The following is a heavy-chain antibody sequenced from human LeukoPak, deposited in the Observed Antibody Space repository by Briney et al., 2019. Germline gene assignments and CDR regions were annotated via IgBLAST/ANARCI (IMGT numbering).Heavy chain of an antibody. CDR3: AREYSSSRYYYYGMDV. V-gene: IGHV3-30-3*01. J-gene: IGHJ6*02. CDR2: ISYDGSNK. D-gene: IGHD6-6*01. CDR1: GFTFSSCA. Sequence: GGSLRLSCAASGFTFSSCAMHWVRQAPGKGLEWVAVISYDGSNKYYADSVKGRFTISRDNSKNTLYLQMNSLRAGDTAVYYCAREYSSSRYYYYGMDVWGQGTTVTVSS.